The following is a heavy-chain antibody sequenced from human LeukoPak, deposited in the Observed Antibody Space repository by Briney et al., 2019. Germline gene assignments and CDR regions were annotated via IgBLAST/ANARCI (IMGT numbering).Heavy chain of an antibody. CDR2: ISYDGGQK. J-gene: IGHJ4*02. CDR3: ARANSSSWHYFDY. D-gene: IGHD6-13*01. CDR1: GFTFSDYT. V-gene: IGHV3-30*04. Sequence: TGGSLRLSCAASGFTFSDYTMHWVRQAPGKGLGWVAVISYDGGQKYHADSVKGRFTISRDNSKNTVSLQMNSLRAEDTAVFYCARANSSSWHYFDYWGQGTLVTVSS.